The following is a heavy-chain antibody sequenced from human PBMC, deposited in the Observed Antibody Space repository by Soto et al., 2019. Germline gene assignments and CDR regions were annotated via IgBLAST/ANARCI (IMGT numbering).Heavy chain of an antibody. CDR3: ARTYCSSARCYSDY. J-gene: IGHJ4*02. CDR2: ISAYNGNT. CDR1: GYTFTSHG. V-gene: IGHV1-18*04. D-gene: IGHD2-2*01. Sequence: QVQLVQSGAEVKKPGASVKVSCKTSGYTFTSHGISWVRQAPGQGLEWMGWISAYNGNTNYAQKLQGRVTMTTDTXRSTAYMELRSLRSDDTAVYYCARTYCSSARCYSDYWGQGTLVTVSS.